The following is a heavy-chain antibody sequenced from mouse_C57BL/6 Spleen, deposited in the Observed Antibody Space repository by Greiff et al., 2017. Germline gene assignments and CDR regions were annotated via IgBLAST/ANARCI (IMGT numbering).Heavy chain of an antibody. Sequence: QVQLKQPGAELVKPGASVKMSCKASGYTFTSYWITWVKQRPGQGLEWIGEILPGSGSTNYNEKFKGKATFTADTSSNTAYMQLSSLTTEDSAIYYCARRDSLYDGYQFAYWGQGTLVTVAA. CDR2: ILPGSGST. D-gene: IGHD2-3*01. V-gene: IGHV1-55*01. J-gene: IGHJ3*01. CDR3: ARRDSLYDGYQFAY. CDR1: GYTFTSYW.